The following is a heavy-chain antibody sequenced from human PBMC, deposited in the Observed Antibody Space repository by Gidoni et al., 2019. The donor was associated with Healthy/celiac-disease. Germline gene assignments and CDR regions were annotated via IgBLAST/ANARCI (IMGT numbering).Heavy chain of an antibody. Sequence: EVQLLESGGGLVQPGGSLRLSCAASGFPFSSYAMSWVRQAPGKGLEWVSAISGSGGSTYYADSVKGRFTISRDNSKNTLYLQMNSLRAEDTAVYYCAKVFTIGYSGFYFDYWGQGTLVTVSS. V-gene: IGHV3-23*01. J-gene: IGHJ4*02. CDR1: GFPFSSYA. CDR2: ISGSGGST. CDR3: AKVFTIGYSGFYFDY. D-gene: IGHD5-12*01.